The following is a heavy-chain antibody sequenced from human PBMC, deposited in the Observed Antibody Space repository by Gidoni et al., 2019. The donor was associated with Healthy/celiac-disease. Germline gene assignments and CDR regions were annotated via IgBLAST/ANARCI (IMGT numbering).Heavy chain of an antibody. CDR3: ARHLKRYDSSGYYGY. V-gene: IGHV5-51*01. Sequence: EVQLVQSGAEVNKPGESLKISCKGSGYSFTSYWIGWVRQMPGKGLEWMGIIYPGDSDTRYSPSFQGQVTISADKSISTAYLQWSSLKASDTAMYYCARHLKRYDSSGYYGYWGQGTLVTVSS. CDR2: IYPGDSDT. CDR1: GYSFTSYW. D-gene: IGHD3-22*01. J-gene: IGHJ4*02.